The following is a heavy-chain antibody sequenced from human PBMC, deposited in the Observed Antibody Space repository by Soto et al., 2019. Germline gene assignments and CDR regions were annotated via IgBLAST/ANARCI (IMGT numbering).Heavy chain of an antibody. CDR3: ARAGRATKQLVLRLRGNAFDI. CDR2: IIPIFGTA. D-gene: IGHD6-6*01. Sequence: ASVKVSCKASGGTFSSYAISWVRQAPGQGLEWMGGIIPIFGTANYAQKFQGRVTITADKSTSTAYMELSSLRSEDTAVYYCARAGRATKQLVLRLRGNAFDIWGQGTMVTVSS. CDR1: GGTFSSYA. V-gene: IGHV1-69*06. J-gene: IGHJ3*02.